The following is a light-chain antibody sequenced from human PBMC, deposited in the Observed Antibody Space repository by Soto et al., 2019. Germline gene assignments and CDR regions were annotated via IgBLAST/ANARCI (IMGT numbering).Light chain of an antibody. Sequence: EIVLTQSPATLSLSPGASSPLSGTASPSVSSSFLAWYQQKVGQAPRLPIYGASSRATSIPASFSGSGSGTDFTLTISRLEPEDFAVYYCQQYVATPWTFGQGTKVDIK. J-gene: IGKJ1*01. CDR2: GAS. V-gene: IGKV3-20*01. CDR1: PSVSSSF. CDR3: QQYVATPWT.